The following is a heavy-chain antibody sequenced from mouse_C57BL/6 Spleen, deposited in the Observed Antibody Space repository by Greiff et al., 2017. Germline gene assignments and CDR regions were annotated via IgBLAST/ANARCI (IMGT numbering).Heavy chain of an antibody. CDR3: ARMRYYGSRYYAMDY. CDR2: IWWDDDK. J-gene: IGHJ4*01. D-gene: IGHD1-1*01. Sequence: QVTLKECGPGILQPSQTLSLTCSFSGFSLSTFGMGVGWIRQPSGKGLEWLAHIWWDDDKYYNPALKSRLTISKDTSKNQVFLKIANVDTADTATYYCARMRYYGSRYYAMDYWGQGTSVTVSS. V-gene: IGHV8-8*01. CDR1: GFSLSTFGMG.